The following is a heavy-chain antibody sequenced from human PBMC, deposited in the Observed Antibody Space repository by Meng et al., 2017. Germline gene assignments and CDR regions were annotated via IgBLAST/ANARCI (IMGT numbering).Heavy chain of an antibody. D-gene: IGHD2/OR15-2a*01. CDR3: ARGLSTTYWYFDL. CDR1: GFTFSSYA. J-gene: IGHJ2*01. Sequence: EALLLASGGGLVHPGGSLRRSCAASGFTFSSYAMSWVRQAPGKGLEWVSAISGSGGSTYYADSVKGRFTISRDNSKNTLYLQMNSLRAEDTAVYYCARGLSTTYWYFDLWGRGTLVTVSS. V-gene: IGHV3-23*01. CDR2: ISGSGGST.